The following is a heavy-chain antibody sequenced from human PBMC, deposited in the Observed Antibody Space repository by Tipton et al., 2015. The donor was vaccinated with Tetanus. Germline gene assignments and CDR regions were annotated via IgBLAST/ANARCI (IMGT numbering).Heavy chain of an antibody. V-gene: IGHV3-21*01. CDR3: ARDPYYYDSSQAFDI. D-gene: IGHD3-22*01. CDR1: GFTFSSYS. Sequence: SLRLSCAASGFTFSSYSMNWVRQAPGKGLEWVSSISSSSSYIYYADSVKGRFTISRDNAKNSLYLQMNSLRAEDTAVYYCARDPYYYDSSQAFDIWGQGTMVTVSS. J-gene: IGHJ3*02. CDR2: ISSSSSYI.